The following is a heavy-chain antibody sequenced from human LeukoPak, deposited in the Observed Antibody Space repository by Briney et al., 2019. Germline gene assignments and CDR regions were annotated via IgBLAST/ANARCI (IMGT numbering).Heavy chain of an antibody. J-gene: IGHJ4*02. CDR3: AKDGARYLLTYYFEY. Sequence: GGSLRLSCAASGFTFSSHDMHWVRQAPAKGLAWVAAISYDGSKQLYADSVKGRFTISRDNSKNTLNLQMNSLRDEDTAVYYCAKDGARYLLTYYFEYWRQGTLVTVSS. V-gene: IGHV3-30*18. D-gene: IGHD3-9*01. CDR2: ISYDGSKQ. CDR1: GFTFSSHD.